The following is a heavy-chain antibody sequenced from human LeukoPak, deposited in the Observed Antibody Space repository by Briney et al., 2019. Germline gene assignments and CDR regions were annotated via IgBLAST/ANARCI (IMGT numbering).Heavy chain of an antibody. V-gene: IGHV1-8*01. J-gene: IGHJ4*02. Sequence: ASVKVSCKASGYTFTSYDINWVRQAPGQGLEWMGWMNPNSGNTGSAQKFQGRVTITADKSTSTAYMELSSLRSEDTAVYYCATYYYDSSGIFDYWGQGTLVTVSS. CDR3: ATYYYDSSGIFDY. D-gene: IGHD3-22*01. CDR1: GYTFTSYD. CDR2: MNPNSGNT.